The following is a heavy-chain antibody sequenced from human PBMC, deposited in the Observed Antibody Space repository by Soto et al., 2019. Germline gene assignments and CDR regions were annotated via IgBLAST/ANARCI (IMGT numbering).Heavy chain of an antibody. J-gene: IGHJ4*03. CDR1: GDSVSSNSAG. CDR3: ARREQYRGRICEC. CDR2: TYYRSKWYY. V-gene: IGHV6-1*01. Sequence: SQSLSLTCAITGDSVSSNSAGWSWVRQSPPRGLEWLGRTYYRSKWYYEYAVSVRGRITINPDTSKNQYSLQLNSVTPEDTAVYFCARREQYRGRICECWGKGTLVIASS. D-gene: IGHD1-26*01.